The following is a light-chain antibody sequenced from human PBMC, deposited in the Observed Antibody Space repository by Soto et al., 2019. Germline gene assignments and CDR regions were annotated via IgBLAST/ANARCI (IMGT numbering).Light chain of an antibody. J-gene: IGLJ3*02. CDR2: DYN. CDR1: SSNIGAGYD. CDR3: GTWDSSLSAWV. Sequence: QSVLTQPPSVSGAPGQRVTISCTGSSSNIGAGYDVHWYQQLPGTAPKLLIYDYNKRPSGIPDRFSGSKSGTSATLGITGLQTGDEADYYCGTWDSSLSAWVFGGGTKLTVL. V-gene: IGLV1-51*01.